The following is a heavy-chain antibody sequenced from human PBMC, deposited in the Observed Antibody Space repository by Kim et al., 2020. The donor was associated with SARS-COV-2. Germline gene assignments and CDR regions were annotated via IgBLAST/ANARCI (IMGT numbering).Heavy chain of an antibody. V-gene: IGHV7-4-1*02. CDR1: GYTFTSYA. D-gene: IGHD3-22*01. J-gene: IGHJ4*02. CDR3: ARASLGYDSSGYPAY. CDR2: INTITGNP. Sequence: ASVKVSCKASGYTFTSYAMNWVRQAPGQGLEWMGWINTITGNPTYAQGFTGRFVFSLDTSVSTAYLQISSLKAEDTAVYYCARASLGYDSSGYPAYWGQGTLVTVSS.